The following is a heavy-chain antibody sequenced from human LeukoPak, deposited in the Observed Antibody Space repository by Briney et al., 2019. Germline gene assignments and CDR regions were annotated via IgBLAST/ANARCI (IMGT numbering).Heavy chain of an antibody. V-gene: IGHV3-23*01. D-gene: IGHD2-15*01. Sequence: YYADSVKGRFTISRDNSKNTLYLQMNSLRAEDTAVYYCAKIANIVVVVAATALDYWGQGTLVTVSS. CDR3: AKIANIVVVVAATALDY. J-gene: IGHJ4*02.